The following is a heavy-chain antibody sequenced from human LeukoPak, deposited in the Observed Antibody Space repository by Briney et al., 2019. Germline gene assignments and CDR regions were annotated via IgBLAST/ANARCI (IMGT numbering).Heavy chain of an antibody. CDR2: IDSDGRST. CDR1: GFTFSSYW. D-gene: IGHD6-6*01. V-gene: IGHV3-74*01. J-gene: IGHJ4*02. CDR3: ARDRPRYAFDY. Sequence: GGSLRLSCAASGFTFSSYWMHWVRQAPGKGLVWVSRIDSDGRSTSYADSVKGRFTISRDNAKNMLYLQMNSLRAEDTAVCYCARDRPRYAFDYWGQGTLVTVSS.